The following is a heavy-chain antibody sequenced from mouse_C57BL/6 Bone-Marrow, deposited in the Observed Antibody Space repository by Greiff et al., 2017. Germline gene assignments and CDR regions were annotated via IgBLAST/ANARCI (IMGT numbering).Heavy chain of an antibody. Sequence: EVKVEESGGGLVKPGGSLKLSCAASGFTFSSYAMSWVRQTPEKRLEWVATISDGGSYTYYPDNVKGRFTISRDNAKNNLYLQMSHLKSEDTAMYYCARDRDGGDYWGQGTTLTVSS. CDR3: ARDRDGGDY. D-gene: IGHD2-3*01. V-gene: IGHV5-4*01. CDR1: GFTFSSYA. CDR2: ISDGGSYT. J-gene: IGHJ2*01.